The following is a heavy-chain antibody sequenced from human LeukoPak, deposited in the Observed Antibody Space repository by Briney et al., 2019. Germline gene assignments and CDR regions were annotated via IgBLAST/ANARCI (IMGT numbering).Heavy chain of an antibody. CDR3: AISGGYWAWAH. CDR2: ISSSSSYI. D-gene: IGHD1-26*01. CDR1: GFTFSSYS. V-gene: IGHV3-21*04. J-gene: IGHJ4*02. Sequence: TGGSLRLSCAASGFTFSSYSMNWVRQAPGKGLEWVSSISSSSSYIYYADSVKGRFTISRDNAKNSLYLQMNSLRAEDPAVYYCAISGGYWAWAHWGQGTLVTVSS.